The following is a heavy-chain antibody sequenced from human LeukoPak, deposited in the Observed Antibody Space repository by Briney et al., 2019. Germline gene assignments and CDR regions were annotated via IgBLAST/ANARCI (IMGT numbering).Heavy chain of an antibody. CDR2: ISSSSSYI. D-gene: IGHD6-25*01. CDR1: GFTFSSYS. V-gene: IGHV3-21*01. J-gene: IGHJ4*02. Sequence: GGSLRLSCAASGFTFSSYSMNWVRQAPGKGLEWVSSISSSSSYIYYADSVKGRFTISRDNAKNTLYLQMDSLRVEDTAVYYCARDVGSAPFDYWGQGTLVTVSS. CDR3: ARDVGSAPFDY.